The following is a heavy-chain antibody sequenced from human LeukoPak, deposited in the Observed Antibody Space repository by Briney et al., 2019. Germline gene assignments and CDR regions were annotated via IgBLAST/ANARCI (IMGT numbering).Heavy chain of an antibody. V-gene: IGHV4-4*09. CDR1: GASISHFY. D-gene: IGHD1-26*01. CDR2: IHPTGGS. J-gene: IGHJ4*02. Sequence: SETLSLTCTVSGASISHFYWSWIRQTPEKGLEWRGHIHPTGGSTPYPSLRSRLTLSMDTSRNQLSLKLTSVTAADTAVYFCARLGSYHDFWGQGALVSVSS. CDR3: ARLGSYHDF.